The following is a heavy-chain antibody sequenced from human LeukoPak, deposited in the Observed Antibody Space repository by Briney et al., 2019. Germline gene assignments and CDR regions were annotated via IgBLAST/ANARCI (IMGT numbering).Heavy chain of an antibody. D-gene: IGHD6-13*01. CDR2: ISAYNGNT. Sequence: ASVKVSCKASGYTFTSYGISWVRQAPGQGLEWMGWISAYNGNTNYAQKLQGRVTRTTDTSTSTAYMELRSLRSDDTAVYYCARDLWQQLAGAFDIWGQGTMVTVSS. J-gene: IGHJ3*02. CDR1: GYTFTSYG. V-gene: IGHV1-18*01. CDR3: ARDLWQQLAGAFDI.